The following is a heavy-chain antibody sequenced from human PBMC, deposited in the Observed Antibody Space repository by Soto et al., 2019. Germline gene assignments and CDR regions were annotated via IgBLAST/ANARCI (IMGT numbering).Heavy chain of an antibody. CDR2: IIPIFGTA. V-gene: IGHV1-69*13. J-gene: IGHJ6*02. CDR1: GGTFSSYA. Sequence: SVKVSCKASGGTFSSYAISWVRQAPGQGLEWMGGIIPIFGTANYAQKFQGRVTITADESTSTAYMELSSLRSEDTAVYYCARDRFTMVRGVISYYGMDVWGQGTTVTVSS. CDR3: ARDRFTMVRGVISYYGMDV. D-gene: IGHD3-10*01.